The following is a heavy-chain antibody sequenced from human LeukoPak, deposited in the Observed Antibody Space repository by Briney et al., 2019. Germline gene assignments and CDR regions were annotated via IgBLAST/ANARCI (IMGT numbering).Heavy chain of an antibody. J-gene: IGHJ5*02. CDR3: ATFYDSSGHYYNWFDP. V-gene: IGHV1-24*01. CDR1: GYTLTELS. CDR2: FDPEDGET. D-gene: IGHD3-22*01. Sequence: GASVKVSCKVSGYTLTELSMHWVRQAPGKGLEWMGGFDPEDGETIYAQKFQGRVTMTEDTSTDTAYMELSSLRSEDTAVYYCATFYDSSGHYYNWFDPWGQGTLVTVSS.